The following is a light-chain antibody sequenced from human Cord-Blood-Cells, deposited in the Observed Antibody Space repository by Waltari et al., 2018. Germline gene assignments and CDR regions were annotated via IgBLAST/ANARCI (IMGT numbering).Light chain of an antibody. J-gene: IGKJ1*01. CDR2: GAS. Sequence: EIVMPQSPATLSVSRGERATLSCRASQSVSSNLAWYQQKPGQAPRLLIYGASTRATGIPARFSGSGSGTEFTLTISSLQSEDFAVYYCQQYNNWPWTFGQGTKVEIK. CDR1: QSVSSN. V-gene: IGKV3-15*01. CDR3: QQYNNWPWT.